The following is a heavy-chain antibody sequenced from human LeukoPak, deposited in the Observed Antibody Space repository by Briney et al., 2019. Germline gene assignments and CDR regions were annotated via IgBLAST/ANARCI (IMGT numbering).Heavy chain of an antibody. CDR1: GGSFSGYY. CDR2: INHSGST. Sequence: SETLSLTCAVYGGSFSGYYWSWIRQPPGKGLEWIGEINHSGSTNYNPSLKSRVTISVDTSKNQFPLKLSSVTAADTAVYYCASRGHYTYYFDFWGQGTLVTVSS. J-gene: IGHJ4*02. V-gene: IGHV4-34*01. CDR3: ASRGHYTYYFDF. D-gene: IGHD3-3*01.